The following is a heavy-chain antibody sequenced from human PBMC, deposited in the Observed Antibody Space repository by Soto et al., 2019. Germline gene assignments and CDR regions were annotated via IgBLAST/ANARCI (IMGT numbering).Heavy chain of an antibody. CDR1: GGSISSGDYY. CDR2: IYYSGST. V-gene: IGHV4-30-4*01. D-gene: IGHD6-13*01. Sequence: SETLSLTCTVSGGSISSGDYYWSWIRQPPGKGLEWIGYIYYSGSTYYNPSLKSRVTISVDTSKNQFSLKLSSVTAADTAVYHCARGYATSWYTYYFDYWGQGTLVTVSS. CDR3: ARGYATSWYTYYFDY. J-gene: IGHJ4*02.